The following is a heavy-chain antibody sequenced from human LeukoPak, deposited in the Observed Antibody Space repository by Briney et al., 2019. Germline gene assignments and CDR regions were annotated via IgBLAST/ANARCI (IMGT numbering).Heavy chain of an antibody. J-gene: IGHJ5*02. CDR1: GGSISTNTYY. D-gene: IGHD3-22*01. CDR2: IYYTGST. Sequence: SETLSLTCTVSGGSISTNTYYWGWVRQPPGKGLEWIGSIYYTGSTYYTPSLKSRVTISLDTSKNRFSLKLTSVTAADTAVYYCARQGGYYDSSGYYLNWFGPWGQGTLVTVSS. V-gene: IGHV4-39*07. CDR3: ARQGGYYDSSGYYLNWFGP.